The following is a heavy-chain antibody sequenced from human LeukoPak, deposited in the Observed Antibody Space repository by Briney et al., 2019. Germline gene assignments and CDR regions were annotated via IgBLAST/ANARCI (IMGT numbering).Heavy chain of an antibody. J-gene: IGHJ5*02. CDR3: ARFSRFTGYNWFDP. D-gene: IGHD3-3*01. Sequence: SETLSLTCTVSGDSISNYYWSWIRQPPGKGLEWIGEISHSGSTNYNPSLKSRVTISVDTSKNQFSLKLSSVTAADTAVYYCARFSRFTGYNWFDPWGQGTLVTVSS. CDR1: GDSISNYY. CDR2: ISHSGST. V-gene: IGHV4-34*01.